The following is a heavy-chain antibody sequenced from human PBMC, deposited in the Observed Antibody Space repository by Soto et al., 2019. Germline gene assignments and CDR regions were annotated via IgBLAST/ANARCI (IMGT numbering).Heavy chain of an antibody. J-gene: IGHJ3*02. D-gene: IGHD3-10*01. CDR1: GYTFTRYN. CDR3: ARDLPRDLVRGSFDI. V-gene: IGHV1-46*04. CDR2: IDTRGGSA. Sequence: QAQLVQSGAEVKKPGASANISCKASGYTFTRYNIHWVRQAAGQGLEWMGIIDTRGGSADYTQRLQGRVTMTRDTSTGTVYMELSSLGSEDTAVYYCARDLPRDLVRGSFDIWGQGTMVTVSS.